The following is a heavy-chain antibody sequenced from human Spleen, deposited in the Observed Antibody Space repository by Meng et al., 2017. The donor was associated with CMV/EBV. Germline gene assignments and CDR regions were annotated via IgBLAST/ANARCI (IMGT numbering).Heavy chain of an antibody. J-gene: IGHJ4*02. Sequence: GSLRLSCTVSGGSISSYYWSWIRQPPGKGLEWIGSVYYSGNTKYNPSLTSRVTISVDTSENQFSLKVSSVTAADTAVYYCASSDIVLIPASLTFDYWGQGRLVTVSS. CDR1: GGSISSYY. CDR3: ASSDIVLIPASLTFDY. D-gene: IGHD2-2*01. CDR2: VYYSGNT. V-gene: IGHV4-59*01.